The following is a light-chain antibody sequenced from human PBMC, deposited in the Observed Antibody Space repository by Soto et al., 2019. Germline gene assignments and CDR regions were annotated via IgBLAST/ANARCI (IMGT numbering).Light chain of an antibody. CDR2: KAS. V-gene: IGKV1-5*03. CDR1: QSISSW. J-gene: IGKJ2*01. CDR3: QQYNSYSYT. Sequence: DIQMTQSPSTLSASVGDRVTITCRASQSISSWLAWYQQKPGKAPKLLIYKASSLESGVPSRFSGSGSGTGFPLTISSLQPDDFATYYCQQYNSYSYTFGQGTKLEIK.